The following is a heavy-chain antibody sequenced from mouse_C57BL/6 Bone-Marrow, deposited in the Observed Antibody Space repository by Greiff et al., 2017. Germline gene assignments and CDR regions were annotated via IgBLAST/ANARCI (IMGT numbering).Heavy chain of an antibody. V-gene: IGHV1-67*01. J-gene: IGHJ2*01. D-gene: IGHD1-1*01. CDR2: ISTYYGDA. Sequence: QVHVKQSGPELVRPGVSVKISCKGSGYTFTDYAMHWVKQSHAKSLEWIGVISTYYGDASYNQKFKDKATMTVDKSSSTAYMELARLTSEDSAVYYCAPFITTVVATDYWGQGTTLTVSS. CDR3: APFITTVVATDY. CDR1: GYTFTDYA.